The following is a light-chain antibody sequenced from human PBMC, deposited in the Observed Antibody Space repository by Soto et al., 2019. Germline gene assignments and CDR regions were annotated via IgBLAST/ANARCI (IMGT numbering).Light chain of an antibody. J-gene: IGLJ1*01. CDR2: EVS. CDR1: SSDIGGYDF. V-gene: IGLV2-14*01. CDR3: SSYTISSTTV. Sequence: HSALTQPASVSGSPGQSLTISCTGTSSDIGGYDFVSWYRQQPGKAPKLLIYEVSHRPSGVSSRFSASKSGNTASLTISGLQAEDEGDYYCSSYTISSTTVFGTGTKLTVL.